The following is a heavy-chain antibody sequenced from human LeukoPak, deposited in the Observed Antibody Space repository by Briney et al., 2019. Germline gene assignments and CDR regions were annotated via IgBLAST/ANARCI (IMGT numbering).Heavy chain of an antibody. J-gene: IGHJ4*02. CDR1: NGSISSYH. D-gene: IGHD1-26*01. V-gene: IGHV4-4*09. CDR3: ARLRVSGSYLYYFDY. CDR2: ILTSGTT. Sequence: PSETLSLTCTVSNGSISSYHWSWVRQPPGKGLEWIGYILTSGTTNYNPSLKSRLTISVDTSKDQFTLKLSSVTAADTAAYYCARLRVSGSYLYYFDYWGQGTLVTVSS.